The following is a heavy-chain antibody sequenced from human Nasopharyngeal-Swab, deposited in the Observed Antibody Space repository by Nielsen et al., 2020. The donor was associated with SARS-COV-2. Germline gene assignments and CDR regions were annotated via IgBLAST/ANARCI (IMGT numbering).Heavy chain of an antibody. CDR3: AKDMGYSILTGQPDY. CDR2: ISWNSGSI. J-gene: IGHJ4*02. V-gene: IGHV3-9*01. CDR1: GFTFDDYT. D-gene: IGHD3-9*01. Sequence: GGSLRLSWAASGFTFDDYTMHWVRQAPGKGLEWVSLISWNSGSIGYADSVKGRFTISRDNAKNSLYLQMNSLRAEDTALYYCAKDMGYSILTGQPDYWGQGTLVTVSS.